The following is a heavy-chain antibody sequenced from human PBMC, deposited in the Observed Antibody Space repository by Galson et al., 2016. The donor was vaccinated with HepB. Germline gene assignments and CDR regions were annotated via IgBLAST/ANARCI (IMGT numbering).Heavy chain of an antibody. V-gene: IGHV4-4*02. Sequence: SETLSLTCAVSGGSINDSNWWSWVRQPPGKGLEWIGEIYHSGSTNYNSSLKSRVTISLDKSKNQFSLKLSGVTAADTAVYYCARVLLLVSAPYYYYGMDVWGQGTAVTVSS. CDR2: IYHSGST. D-gene: IGHD5/OR15-5a*01. CDR3: ARVLLLVSAPYYYYGMDV. CDR1: GGSINDSNW. J-gene: IGHJ6*02.